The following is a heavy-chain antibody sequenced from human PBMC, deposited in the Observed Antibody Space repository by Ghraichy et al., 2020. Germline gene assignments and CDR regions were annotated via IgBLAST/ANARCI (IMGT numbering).Heavy chain of an antibody. CDR1: GYTFTGYY. J-gene: IGHJ6*02. V-gene: IGHV1-2*02. CDR2: INPNSGGT. CDR3: ARWYSSSWYGFYYYGMDV. Sequence: ASVKVSCKASGYTFTGYYMHWVRQAPGQGLEWMGWINPNSGGTNYAQKFQGRVTMTRDTSISTAYMELSRLRSDETAVYYCARWYSSSWYGFYYYGMDVWGQGTTVTVSS. D-gene: IGHD6-13*01.